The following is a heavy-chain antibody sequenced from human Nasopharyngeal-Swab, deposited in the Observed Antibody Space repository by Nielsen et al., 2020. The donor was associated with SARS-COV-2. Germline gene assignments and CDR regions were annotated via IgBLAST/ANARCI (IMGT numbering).Heavy chain of an antibody. CDR3: AKDSYSSGWIDY. J-gene: IGHJ4*02. D-gene: IGHD6-19*01. Sequence: GGSLRLSCAASGFSFNDYTMHWVRQAPGKGLEWVSLISWDGGNTYYADSVRGRFTISRDNSENSLYLQMNSLRTEDTALYYCAKDSYSSGWIDYWGQGTLVTVSS. V-gene: IGHV3-43*01. CDR2: ISWDGGNT. CDR1: GFSFNDYT.